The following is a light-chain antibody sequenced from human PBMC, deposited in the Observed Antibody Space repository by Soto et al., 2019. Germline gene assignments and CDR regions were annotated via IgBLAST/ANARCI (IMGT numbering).Light chain of an antibody. V-gene: IGKV3-20*01. CDR1: QSVGTN. J-gene: IGKJ5*01. CDR2: DVS. Sequence: EIGLTHTPYALSWSPRERATLSCRASQSVGTNLAWYQQKPGQAPRLLIYDVSTRATGIPARFSGSGSGTDFTLTISRLEPEDFAVYYCQQYGSSSTFGQGTRLEIK. CDR3: QQYGSSST.